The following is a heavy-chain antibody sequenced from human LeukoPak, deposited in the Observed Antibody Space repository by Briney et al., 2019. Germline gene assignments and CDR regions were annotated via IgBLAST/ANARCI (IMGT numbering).Heavy chain of an antibody. V-gene: IGHV3-15*01. J-gene: IGHJ4*02. CDR2: IKSKTDGGTT. CDR1: GFTFSNAW. Sequence: KPGGSLRLSCAASGFTFSNAWMSWVRQGPGKGLEWVGRIKSKTDGGTTDYAAPVKGRFTISRHDSKNTLYLQMKSLKTEDTAEYYCSAHPYYYDSSGPPFDYWGQGTLVTVSS. CDR3: SAHPYYYDSSGPPFDY. D-gene: IGHD3-22*01.